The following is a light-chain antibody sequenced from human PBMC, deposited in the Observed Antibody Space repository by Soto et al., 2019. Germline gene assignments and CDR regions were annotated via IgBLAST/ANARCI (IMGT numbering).Light chain of an antibody. V-gene: IGLV1-40*01. J-gene: IGLJ1*01. CDR1: SSNIGAGYD. CDR3: QSHDSSLHASV. Sequence: QSVLTQPPSVSGAPGQRVTISCTGSSSNIGAGYDVHWYLQLPGTAPKLLIYGNTNRPSGVPDRFSGSKSGSSASLAITGLQAEDEADYCCQSHDSSLHASVFGTGTKVT. CDR2: GNT.